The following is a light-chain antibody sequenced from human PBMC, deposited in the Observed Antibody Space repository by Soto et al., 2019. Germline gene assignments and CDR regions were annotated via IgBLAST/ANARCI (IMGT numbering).Light chain of an antibody. J-gene: IGLJ3*02. CDR1: SSDVGGYNY. V-gene: IGLV2-14*01. Sequence: QSALTQPASVSGSPGQSITISCTGTSSDVGGYNYVSWYQQHPGKAPKLIIYDVTNRPSGVSNRFSGSKSGNTASLTISGLQAEDEADYYCSSYTSSSTPLVFGGGTQLTVL. CDR3: SSYTSSSTPLV. CDR2: DVT.